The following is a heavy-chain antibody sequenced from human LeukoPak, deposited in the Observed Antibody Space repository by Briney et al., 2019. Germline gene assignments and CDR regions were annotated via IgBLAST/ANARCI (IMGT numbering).Heavy chain of an antibody. J-gene: IGHJ4*02. Sequence: PSETLSLTCAVSGGSISSSSYYWGWIRQPPGKGREWIGSIYYSGSTYYNPSLKSRVTISVDTSKNQFSLKLSSVTAADTAVYYCASRSSSGYYSYWGQGTLVTVSS. CDR2: IYYSGST. V-gene: IGHV4-39*01. CDR1: GGSISSSSYY. D-gene: IGHD3-22*01. CDR3: ASRSSSGYYSY.